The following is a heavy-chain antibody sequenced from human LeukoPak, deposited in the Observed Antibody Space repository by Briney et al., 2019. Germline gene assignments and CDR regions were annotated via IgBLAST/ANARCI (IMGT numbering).Heavy chain of an antibody. CDR1: GFTFSSYW. V-gene: IGHV3-21*03. CDR2: ISSSSSYI. CDR3: AKGDGYKPRFFDY. D-gene: IGHD5-24*01. J-gene: IGHJ4*02. Sequence: GGSLRLSCAASGFTFSSYWMSWVRQAPGKGLEWVSSISSSSSYIYYVDSVKGRFTISRDNSKNTLYLQMNSLRAEDTAVYYCAKGDGYKPRFFDYWGQGTLVTVSS.